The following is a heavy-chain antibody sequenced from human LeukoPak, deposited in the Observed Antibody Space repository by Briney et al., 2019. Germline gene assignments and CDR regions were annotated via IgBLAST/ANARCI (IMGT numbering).Heavy chain of an antibody. J-gene: IGHJ3*02. CDR2: IWYDGNNK. Sequence: GGSLRLSCAASGFTFSTYGMHWVRQAPGKGLEWVAVIWYDGNNKYYADSVKGRFTISRDNSKNTLYLQMNSLRAEDTAVYYCAKDTVMGNDAFDIWGQGTMVTVCS. CDR3: AKDTVMGNDAFDI. D-gene: IGHD4-11*01. CDR1: GFTFSTYG. V-gene: IGHV3-33*06.